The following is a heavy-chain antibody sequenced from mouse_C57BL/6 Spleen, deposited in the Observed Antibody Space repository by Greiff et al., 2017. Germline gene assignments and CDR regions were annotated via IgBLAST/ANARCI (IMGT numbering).Heavy chain of an antibody. D-gene: IGHD1-1*01. CDR3: ARGDYEKGYAMDY. V-gene: IGHV3-6*01. J-gene: IGHJ4*01. Sequence: EVKLQESGPGLVKPSQSLSLTCSVTGYSITSGYYWNWIRQFPGNKLEWMGYISYDGSNNYNPSLKNRISITRDTSKNQFFLKLNSVTTEDTATYYCARGDYEKGYAMDYWGQGTSVTVSS. CDR1: GYSITSGYY. CDR2: ISYDGSN.